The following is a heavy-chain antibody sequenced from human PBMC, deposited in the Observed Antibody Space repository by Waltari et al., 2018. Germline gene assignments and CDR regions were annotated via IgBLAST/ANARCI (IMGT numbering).Heavy chain of an antibody. J-gene: IGHJ4*02. CDR3: ARDQVGATAYYFDY. V-gene: IGHV3-33*01. Sequence: QVQLVESGGGVVQPGRSLRLSCAASGFTFSSYGMHWVRKAPGKGLEWVAVIWYDGSNKYYADSVKGRFTISRDNSKNTLYLQMNSLRAEDTAVYYCARDQVGATAYYFDYWGQGTLVTVSS. CDR1: GFTFSSYG. CDR2: IWYDGSNK. D-gene: IGHD1-26*01.